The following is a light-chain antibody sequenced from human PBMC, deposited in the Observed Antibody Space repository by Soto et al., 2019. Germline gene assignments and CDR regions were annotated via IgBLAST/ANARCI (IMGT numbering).Light chain of an antibody. CDR2: GAS. J-gene: IGKJ4*01. Sequence: EIVLTQSPGTLSLSPGDRATLSCRASQSLSSRYLAWYRQKPGQAPRLLIYGASNRATGIPDRFSGSGSGTDFTLTIGRLEPGDFAVYYCQQYSSSPPTFGGGTKVEIK. CDR1: QSLSSRY. V-gene: IGKV3-20*01. CDR3: QQYSSSPPT.